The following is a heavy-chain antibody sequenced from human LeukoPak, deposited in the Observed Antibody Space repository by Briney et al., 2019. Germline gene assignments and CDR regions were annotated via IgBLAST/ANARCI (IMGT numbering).Heavy chain of an antibody. CDR2: INSDGSGT. J-gene: IGHJ6*02. V-gene: IGHV3-74*01. CDR1: GFSFSSYW. Sequence: PGGSLRLSCPASGFSFSSYWMHWVRQAPGKGLVWVSRINSDGSGTSYADSVKGRFTISRDNAKNTLYLQMNSLRAEDTAVYYCARDAVDTANAVWGQGTTVTVSS. CDR3: ARDAVDTANAV. D-gene: IGHD5-18*01.